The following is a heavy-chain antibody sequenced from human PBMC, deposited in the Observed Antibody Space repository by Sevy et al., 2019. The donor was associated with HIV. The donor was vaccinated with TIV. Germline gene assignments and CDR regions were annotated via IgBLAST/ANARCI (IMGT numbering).Heavy chain of an antibody. J-gene: IGHJ5*02. CDR2: LNESGIT. CDR1: YGAFSGYY. D-gene: IGHD2-2*01. Sequence: SETLSLSCAVHYGAFSGYYWNWIRLVPGKGLEWIGELNESGITYDNPSLKSRVTISVDTSKKQFSLKLNSVTAVDSAVYFCARSPPVVVVPGAPSWFDPWGQGTLVTVSS. V-gene: IGHV4-34*01. CDR3: ARSPPVVVVPGAPSWFDP.